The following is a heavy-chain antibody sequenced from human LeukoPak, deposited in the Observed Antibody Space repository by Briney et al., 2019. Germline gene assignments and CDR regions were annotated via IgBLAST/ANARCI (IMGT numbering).Heavy chain of an antibody. CDR2: IFPADSDT. Sequence: GESLKISCKGSGYSFTNYWIGWVRQMPGKGLEWMGIIFPADSDTRYSLSFQGQVTISADKSISTAYLQWTSLKASDTAMYYCARQYYDDSGYSPWGQGTLVTVTS. V-gene: IGHV5-51*01. CDR3: ARQYYDDSGYSP. CDR1: GYSFTNYW. J-gene: IGHJ5*02. D-gene: IGHD3-22*01.